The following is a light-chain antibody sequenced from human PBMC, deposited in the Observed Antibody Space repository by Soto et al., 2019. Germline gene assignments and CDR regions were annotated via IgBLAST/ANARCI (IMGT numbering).Light chain of an antibody. J-gene: IGKJ1*01. V-gene: IGKV3-20*01. CDR2: GAT. CDR1: QSVSSTY. CDR3: HQYGSSPWT. Sequence: EIVLTQSPATLSLSPGERATLSCRASQSVSSTYLAWYRQKPGQAPRLLIYGATNRATGIPDRFTGRGSGADFTLTITRLEPEDFAVYYCHQYGSSPWTFGLGTKVDIK.